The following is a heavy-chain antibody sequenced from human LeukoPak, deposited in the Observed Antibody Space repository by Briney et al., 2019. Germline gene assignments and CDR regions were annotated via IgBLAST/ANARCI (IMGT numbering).Heavy chain of an antibody. D-gene: IGHD5-24*01. J-gene: IGHJ3*02. Sequence: ASVKVSCKASGYTFTSYFIHWVRQAPGQGLEWMGIINPSGASTNYAQKFQGRVTMTGDTSTSTVYMEVSSLRSEDTAVYYCARDYMNGYPDAFDIWGKGTMLTVSS. V-gene: IGHV1-46*01. CDR1: GYTFTSYF. CDR3: ARDYMNGYPDAFDI. CDR2: INPSGAST.